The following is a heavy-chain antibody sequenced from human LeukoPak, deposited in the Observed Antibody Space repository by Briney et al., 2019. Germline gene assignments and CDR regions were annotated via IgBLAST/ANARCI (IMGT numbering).Heavy chain of an antibody. D-gene: IGHD2/OR15-2a*01. CDR2: ISSSGSTI. Sequence: QSGGSLRLSCAASGFTFSSYSMNWVRQAPGKGLEWVSYISSSGSTIYYADSVKGRFTISRDNAKNSLYLQMNSLRAEDTAVYYCARDLGVVVMGDYWGQGTLVTVSS. J-gene: IGHJ4*02. CDR3: ARDLGVVVMGDY. CDR1: GFTFSSYS. V-gene: IGHV3-48*04.